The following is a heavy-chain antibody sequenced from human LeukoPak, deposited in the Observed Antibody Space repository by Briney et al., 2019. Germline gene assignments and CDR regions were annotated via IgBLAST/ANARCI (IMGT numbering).Heavy chain of an antibody. J-gene: IGHJ4*02. D-gene: IGHD3-22*01. CDR1: GGSISSYY. CDR3: ARDHTDYYDSSGYYRDFDY. CDR2: IYYSGST. Sequence: VKPSETLSLTCTVSGGSISSYYWSWIRQPPGKGLEWIGYIYYSGSTNYNPSLKSRVTISVDTSKNQFSLKLSSVTAADTAVYYCARDHTDYYDSSGYYRDFDYWGQGTLVTVSS. V-gene: IGHV4-59*12.